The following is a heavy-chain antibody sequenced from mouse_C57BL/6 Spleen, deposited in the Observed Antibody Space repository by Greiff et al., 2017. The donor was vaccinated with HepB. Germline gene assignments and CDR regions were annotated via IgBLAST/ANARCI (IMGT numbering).Heavy chain of an antibody. Sequence: EVKLQQSGPELVKPGASVKIPCKASGYTFTDYNMDWVKQSHGKGLEWIGEINPNNGGTIYNQKFKGKATLTVDKSSSTAYMELRSLTSEDTAVYYCARDYGYYAMDYWGQGTSVTVSS. CDR3: ARDYGYYAMDY. V-gene: IGHV1-18*01. CDR1: GYTFTDYN. CDR2: INPNNGGT. J-gene: IGHJ4*01. D-gene: IGHD1-1*01.